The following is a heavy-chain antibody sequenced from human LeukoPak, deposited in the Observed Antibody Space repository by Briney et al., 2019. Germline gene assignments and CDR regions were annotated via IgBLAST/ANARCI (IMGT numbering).Heavy chain of an antibody. D-gene: IGHD3-16*01. CDR2: ISGSGST. V-gene: IGHV4-4*07. CDR3: ARVGAVVEFGSILD. CDR1: GGSISSYY. J-gene: IGHJ1*01. Sequence: PSETLSLTCTVSGGSISSYYWSWIRQPAGKGLEYIGRISGSGSTNYNPSLKSRVTMSVDPSKNQFSLKLTSVTAADTAVYYCARVGAVVEFGSILDWGQGSLVTVSS.